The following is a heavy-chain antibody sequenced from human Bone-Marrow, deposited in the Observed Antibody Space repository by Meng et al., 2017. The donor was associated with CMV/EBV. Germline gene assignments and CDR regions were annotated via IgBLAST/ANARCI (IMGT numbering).Heavy chain of an antibody. Sequence: LTCTVSGGSISSYYWSWIRQPPGKGLEWIEYIYYSGSTNYNPSLKSRVTISVDTSKNQFSLKLSSVTAADTAVYYCAKARRDGDLTDYWGQGTLVTVSS. CDR2: IYYSGST. D-gene: IGHD5-24*01. J-gene: IGHJ4*02. CDR1: GGSISSYY. CDR3: AKARRDGDLTDY. V-gene: IGHV4-59*01.